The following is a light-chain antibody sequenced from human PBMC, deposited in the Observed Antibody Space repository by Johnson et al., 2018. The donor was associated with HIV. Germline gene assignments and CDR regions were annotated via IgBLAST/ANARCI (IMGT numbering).Light chain of an antibody. CDR1: SSNIGNNY. CDR3: ATWDTGLSAGV. V-gene: IGLV1-51*01. J-gene: IGLJ1*01. Sequence: QSVLTQPPSVSAAPGQKVTISCSGSSSNIGNNYVSWYQQVPGTAPTLLIYDNDKRPSGTPDRFSGSKSGTSATLGITGLQTGDEADYYCATWDTGLSAGVFGTGSKVTVL. CDR2: DND.